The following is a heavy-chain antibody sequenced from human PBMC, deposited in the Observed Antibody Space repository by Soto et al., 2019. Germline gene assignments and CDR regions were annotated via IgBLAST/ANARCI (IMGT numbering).Heavy chain of an antibody. Sequence: EVQLVESGGGLVQPGRSLRLSCAASGFTFDDYAMHWVRQAPGKGLEWVSGTSWNSGSIGYADSVKGRFSISRDNAKNSLYLQMNSLRAEDTALYYCAKDRYSSSWYGMDVWCQGTTVTVS. J-gene: IGHJ6*02. CDR2: TSWNSGSI. CDR3: AKDRYSSSWYGMDV. CDR1: GFTFDDYA. V-gene: IGHV3-9*01. D-gene: IGHD6-13*01.